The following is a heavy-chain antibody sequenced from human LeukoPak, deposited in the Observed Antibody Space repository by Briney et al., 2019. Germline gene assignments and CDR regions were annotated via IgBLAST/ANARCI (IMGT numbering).Heavy chain of an antibody. CDR3: ARAWSFDY. V-gene: IGHV5-51*01. Sequence: GESLKISCKGSGYTFTSYWIGWVRQMPGRGLGWMGIISPGDSDVRYSPSFQGQVTISADKSISTAYLQWSSLKASDAAIYYCARAWSFDYWGQGTLVTVAS. J-gene: IGHJ4*02. CDR2: ISPGDSDV. CDR1: GYTFTSYW. D-gene: IGHD2-15*01.